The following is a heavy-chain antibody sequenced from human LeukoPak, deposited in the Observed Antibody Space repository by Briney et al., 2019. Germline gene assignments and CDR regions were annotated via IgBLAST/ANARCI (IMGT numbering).Heavy chain of an antibody. CDR3: AGGNAMDV. J-gene: IGHJ6*04. V-gene: IGHV3-7*03. Sequence: QAGGSLRLSCAVSGFPFSNSWMYWVGQAPGKGLEGVANIKKDGSGISYVESVKGRFIISRDNSRNSLYLQMNSLKVEDTAVYFCAGGNAMDVWGKGTAVTVYS. CDR1: GFPFSNSW. CDR2: IKKDGSGI.